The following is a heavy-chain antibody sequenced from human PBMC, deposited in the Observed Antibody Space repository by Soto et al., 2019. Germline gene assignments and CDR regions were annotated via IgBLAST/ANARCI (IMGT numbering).Heavy chain of an antibody. CDR2: IRSKANSYAT. CDR3: TRRSYYDFWSGYQHYYGMDV. J-gene: IGHJ6*02. CDR1: GFTFSGSA. Sequence: GGSLRLSCAASGFTFSGSAMHWVRQASGKGLEWVGRIRSKANSYATAYAASVKGRFTISRDDSKNTAYLQMNSLKTEDTAVYYCTRRSYYDFWSGYQHYYGMDVWGQGTTVTVSS. D-gene: IGHD3-3*01. V-gene: IGHV3-73*01.